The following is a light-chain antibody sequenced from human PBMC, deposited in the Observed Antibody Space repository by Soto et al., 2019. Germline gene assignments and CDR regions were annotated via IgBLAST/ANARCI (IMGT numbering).Light chain of an antibody. V-gene: IGLV2-18*02. CDR1: SSDVGSNNR. CDR2: DVT. Sequence: QSALTQPPSVSGSPGQSVAISCSGSSSDVGSNNRVSWYQQSPGTAPKLLIYDVTNRPSGVPDRCSGSKSGNTASLTISGLQAEDESDYYCSSFTTSNTYVFGTGTKVTVL. J-gene: IGLJ1*01. CDR3: SSFTTSNTYV.